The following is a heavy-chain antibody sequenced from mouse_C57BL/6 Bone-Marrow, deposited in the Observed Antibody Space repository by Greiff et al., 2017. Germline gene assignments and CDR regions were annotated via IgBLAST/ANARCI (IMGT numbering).Heavy chain of an antibody. CDR2: INPYNGGT. D-gene: IGHD2-4*01. J-gene: IGHJ3*01. CDR1: GYTFTDYY. V-gene: IGHV1-19*01. CDR3: ARGEDDYGGFAY. Sequence: VQLQQSGPVLVKPGASVKMSCKASGYTFTDYYMNWVKQSHGKSLEWIGVINPYNGGTSYNQKFKGKATLTVDKSSSTAYMELNSLTSEDSAVYYCARGEDDYGGFAYWGQGTLVTVSA.